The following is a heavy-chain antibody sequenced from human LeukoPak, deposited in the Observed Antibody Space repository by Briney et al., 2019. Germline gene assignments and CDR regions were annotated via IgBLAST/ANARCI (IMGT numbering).Heavy chain of an antibody. V-gene: IGHV3-64*01. Sequence: PGGSLRLSCAASGFTFSSYAMHWVRQAPGKGLENVSAISSNGGSTYYANSVEGRFTISRDNSKNTLYLQMGSLRAEDMAVYYCARSYSSGFNWFDPWGQGTLVTVSS. CDR3: ARSYSSGFNWFDP. CDR2: ISSNGGST. D-gene: IGHD6-19*01. CDR1: GFTFSSYA. J-gene: IGHJ5*02.